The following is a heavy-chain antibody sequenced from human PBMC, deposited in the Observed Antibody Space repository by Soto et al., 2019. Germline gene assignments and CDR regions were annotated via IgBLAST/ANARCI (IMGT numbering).Heavy chain of an antibody. CDR3: ARAPYYYDSSGYYRDFDY. Sequence: TLSLTCPVSGASISSGDYYWSWIRQPPGKGLEWIGYIYYSGSTYYNPSLKSRVTISVDTSKNQFSLKLSSVSAADTAVYYCARAPYYYDSSGYYRDFDYWGQGTLVTVYS. D-gene: IGHD3-22*01. CDR1: GASISSGDYY. V-gene: IGHV4-30-4*01. CDR2: IYYSGST. J-gene: IGHJ4*02.